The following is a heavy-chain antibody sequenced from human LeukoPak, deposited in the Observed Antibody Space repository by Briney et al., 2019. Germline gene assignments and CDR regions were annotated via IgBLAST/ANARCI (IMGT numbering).Heavy chain of an antibody. J-gene: IGHJ4*01. CDR3: ARDGTAAGLYFDL. Sequence: GGSLRLSCAASGFTFSSYAMSWVRQAPGKGLEWVAVIWYDGSNKYYADSVKGRFTISRDNSKNTLYLQMSSLRAEDTAVYYCARDGTAAGLYFDLWGQGTLVTVSS. D-gene: IGHD6-13*01. V-gene: IGHV3-33*08. CDR1: GFTFSSYA. CDR2: IWYDGSNK.